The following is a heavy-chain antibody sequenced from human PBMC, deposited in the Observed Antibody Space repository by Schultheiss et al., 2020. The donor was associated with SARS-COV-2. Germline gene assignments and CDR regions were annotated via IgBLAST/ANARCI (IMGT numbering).Heavy chain of an antibody. J-gene: IGHJ4*02. Sequence: GESLKISCAASGFTFSSYAMHWVRQAPGKGLEWVAVISYDGSNKYYADSVKGRFTISRDNSKNTLYLQMNSLRAEDTAVYYCARDRHDRVLFDYWGQGTLVTVSS. V-gene: IGHV3-30*04. CDR1: GFTFSSYA. CDR3: ARDRHDRVLFDY. D-gene: IGHD4/OR15-4a*01. CDR2: ISYDGSNK.